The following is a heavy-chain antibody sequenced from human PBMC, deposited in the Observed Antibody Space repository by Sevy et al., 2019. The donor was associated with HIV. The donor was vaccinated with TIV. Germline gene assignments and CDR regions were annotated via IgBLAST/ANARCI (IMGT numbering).Heavy chain of an antibody. CDR2: ISSSGHYI. V-gene: IGHV3-21*01. D-gene: IGHD6-13*01. CDR3: VRWDYSTSGNWFDP. Sequence: GGSLRRSCGASGFTFSRYSMNWVRQAPGKGLEWVSYISSSGHYIQYADSVRGRFTISRDNAKDSLDLQMNSLRAEDTAVYFGVRWDYSTSGNWFDPWGQGTLVTVSS. J-gene: IGHJ5*02. CDR1: GFTFSRYS.